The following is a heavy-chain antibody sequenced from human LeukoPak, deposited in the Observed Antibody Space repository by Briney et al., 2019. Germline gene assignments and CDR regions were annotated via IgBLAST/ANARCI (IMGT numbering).Heavy chain of an antibody. J-gene: IGHJ6*03. Sequence: GESLKISCKGSGYSFTSYWIGWVRQMPGKGLVWMGIIYPGDSDTRYSPSFQGQVTISADKSISTAYLQWSSLKASDTAMYYCARQKYYDFWSGGSYYYMDVWGKGTTVTVSS. D-gene: IGHD3-3*01. CDR3: ARQKYYDFWSGGSYYYMDV. V-gene: IGHV5-51*01. CDR1: GYSFTSYW. CDR2: IYPGDSDT.